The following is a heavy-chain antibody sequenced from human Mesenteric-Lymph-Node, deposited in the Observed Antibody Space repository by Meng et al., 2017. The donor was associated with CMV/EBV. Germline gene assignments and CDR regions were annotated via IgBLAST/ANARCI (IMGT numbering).Heavy chain of an antibody. Sequence: SETLSLTCTVPGGSISSSSYYGGWIRQPPGKGLEWIGSIYYSGSTYYNPSLKSRVTISVDTSKNQFSLKLSSVTAADTAVYYCARGSGGSIAAAGSIYYYYGMDVWGQGTTVTVSS. CDR2: IYYSGST. CDR1: GGSISSSSYY. CDR3: ARGSGGSIAAAGSIYYYYGMDV. J-gene: IGHJ6*02. D-gene: IGHD6-13*01. V-gene: IGHV4-39*07.